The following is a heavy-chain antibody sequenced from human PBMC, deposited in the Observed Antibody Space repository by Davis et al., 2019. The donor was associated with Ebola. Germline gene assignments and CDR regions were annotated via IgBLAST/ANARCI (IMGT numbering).Heavy chain of an antibody. D-gene: IGHD3-22*01. J-gene: IGHJ6*02. CDR3: ARGYYYDGSGYYLTYGMDV. V-gene: IGHV3-7*04. CDR1: GSCYW. Sequence: PGGSLRLSCAASGSCYWMTSVRQAPGQGLEWVANIKEDGSEKYYVDSVKGRFTISRDNAENSLYLQMNSLRAEDTAVYYCARGYYYDGSGYYLTYGMDVWGQGTTVTVSS. CDR2: IKEDGSEK.